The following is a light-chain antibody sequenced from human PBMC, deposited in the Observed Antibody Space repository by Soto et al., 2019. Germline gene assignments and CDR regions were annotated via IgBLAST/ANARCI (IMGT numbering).Light chain of an antibody. Sequence: QSALTQPASVSGSPGQSITISCTGTSSDIGGYKYVSWYQQYPVKAPRLLIYAGSNRPSGVSDRFSGSNSGNTASLTISGLQAEDDAHYYCCSYGGRILVIFGEGTKLTVL. J-gene: IGLJ2*01. CDR2: AGS. CDR1: SSDIGGYKY. CDR3: CSYGGRILVI. V-gene: IGLV2-14*01.